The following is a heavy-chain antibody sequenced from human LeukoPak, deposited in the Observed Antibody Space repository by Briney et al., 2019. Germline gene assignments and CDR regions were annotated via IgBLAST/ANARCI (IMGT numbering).Heavy chain of an antibody. Sequence: SQTLSLTCAISGDSVSSNSAAWNWIRQSPSRGLEWLGRTYYRSKWYNDYAVSVKSRITINPDTSKNQFSLQLNSVTPEDTAVYYCARDQGHNWGFLHSDAFDIWGQGTMVTVSS. CDR1: GDSVSSNSAA. D-gene: IGHD7-27*01. CDR2: TYYRSKWYN. J-gene: IGHJ3*02. V-gene: IGHV6-1*01. CDR3: ARDQGHNWGFLHSDAFDI.